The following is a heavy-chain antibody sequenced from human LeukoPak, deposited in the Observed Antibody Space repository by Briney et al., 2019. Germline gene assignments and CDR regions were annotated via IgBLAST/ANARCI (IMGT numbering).Heavy chain of an antibody. V-gene: IGHV3-64*01. D-gene: IGHD3-22*01. CDR1: GFTFSTYA. CDR2: ISSNGGST. J-gene: IGHJ4*02. Sequence: GGPLRLSCAASGFTFSTYAMHWVRQAPGKGLEYVSAISSNGGSTFYANFLKGRFTISRDNSKNTLYLQMGSLRVEDMAVYYCARGGSMIVMGPDYWGQGTLVTVSS. CDR3: ARGGSMIVMGPDY.